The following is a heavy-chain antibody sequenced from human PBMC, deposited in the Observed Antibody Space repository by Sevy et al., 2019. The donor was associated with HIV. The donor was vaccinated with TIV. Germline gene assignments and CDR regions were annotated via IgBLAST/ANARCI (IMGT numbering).Heavy chain of an antibody. CDR3: AKDLAGPGRRYFDY. J-gene: IGHJ4*02. CDR1: GFTFCNYG. D-gene: IGHD6-13*01. Sequence: GGSLRLSCAASGFTFCNYGMHWVRQVPGKGLEWVTFIRYAGSDKYYAASVKGRFTISRDDSKNTLYLQMDSLTPEDTAIYYCAKDLAGPGRRYFDYWGQGTLVTVSS. CDR2: IRYAGSDK. V-gene: IGHV3-30*02.